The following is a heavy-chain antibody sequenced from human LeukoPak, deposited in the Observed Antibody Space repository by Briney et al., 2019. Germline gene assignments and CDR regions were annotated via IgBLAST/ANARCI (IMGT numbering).Heavy chain of an antibody. CDR2: INDSGRT. Sequence: SETLSLTCAVYGGSFSNYYWSWIRQRPGKGLEWIGEINDSGRTNYNPSLMSRVTVSVDTSKNQFSLRLTSVTATDTAVYYCARRWNYGRNYYIDVWGNGATVSISS. CDR3: ARRWNYGRNYYIDV. D-gene: IGHD1-7*01. J-gene: IGHJ6*03. V-gene: IGHV4-34*01. CDR1: GGSFSNYY.